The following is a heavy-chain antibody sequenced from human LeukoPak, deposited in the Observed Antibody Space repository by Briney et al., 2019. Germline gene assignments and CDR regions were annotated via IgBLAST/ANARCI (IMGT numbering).Heavy chain of an antibody. D-gene: IGHD3-3*01. V-gene: IGHV3-23*01. CDR2: ISGSGGST. CDR3: AKSVHFDYFFGPYFDY. J-gene: IGHJ4*02. Sequence: GGSLRLSCAASGFTFSSYAMSWVRQAPGKGLEWVPAISGSGGSTYYADSVKGRFTISRDNSKNTLYLQMNSLRAEDTAVYYCAKSVHFDYFFGPYFDYWGQGTLVTVSS. CDR1: GFTFSSYA.